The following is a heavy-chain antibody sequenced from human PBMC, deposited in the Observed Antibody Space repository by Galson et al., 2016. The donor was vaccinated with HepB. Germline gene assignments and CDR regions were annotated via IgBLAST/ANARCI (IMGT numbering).Heavy chain of an antibody. CDR3: AIWGKNIGPRPSAH. D-gene: IGHD6-6*01. CDR2: ISYDGSNR. J-gene: IGHJ4*02. Sequence: SLRLSCAASGFAFSRHGIHWVRQAPGKGLEWVAVISYDGSNRYFADSVKGRFTISRDNSKNTLFLQMNSLRVEDTAVYYCAIWGKNIGPRPSAHWGQGTLVTVSS. V-gene: IGHV3-30*03. CDR1: GFAFSRHG.